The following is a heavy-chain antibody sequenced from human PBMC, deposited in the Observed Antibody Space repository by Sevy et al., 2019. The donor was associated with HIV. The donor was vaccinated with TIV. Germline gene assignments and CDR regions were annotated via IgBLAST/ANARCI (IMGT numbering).Heavy chain of an antibody. V-gene: IGHV3-30*04. D-gene: IGHD3-22*01. CDR1: GFTFSSYE. CDR3: AKEGYYYDSHSADWFDP. Sequence: GGSLRLSCAASGFTFSSYEMNWVRQTPGKGLQWLAVISKDGTNKDYADFVKGRFSLSRDNSKNTLYLQMSNLRPEDTAVYYCAKEGYYYDSHSADWFDPWGQGTLVTVSS. J-gene: IGHJ5*02. CDR2: ISKDGTNK.